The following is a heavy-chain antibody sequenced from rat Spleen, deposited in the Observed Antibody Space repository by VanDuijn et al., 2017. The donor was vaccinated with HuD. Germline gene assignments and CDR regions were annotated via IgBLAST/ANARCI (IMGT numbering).Heavy chain of an antibody. CDR2: INYEGSST. CDR1: GFTFSDYY. J-gene: IGHJ2*01. CDR3: TTGVWFDY. D-gene: IGHD4-3*01. V-gene: IGHV5-22*01. Sequence: EVQLVESGGGLVQPGRSLKLSCAASGFTFSDYYMAWVRQAPKKGLEWVASINYEGSSTYYGDSVKGRFTISRDNAKSTLYLQMDSLRSEDTATYYCTTGVWFDYWGQGVMVTVSS.